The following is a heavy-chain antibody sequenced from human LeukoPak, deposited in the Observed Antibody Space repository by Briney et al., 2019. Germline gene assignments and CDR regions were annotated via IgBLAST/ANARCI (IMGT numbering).Heavy chain of an antibody. CDR3: ARDVGRSYDLDY. J-gene: IGHJ4*02. Sequence: GASVKVSCKASGYTFTSYGISWVRQAPGQGLEWMGWISAYNGNTDYAQSLQGRVTMTIDTSTSTVYMELRSLRSDDTAVYHCARDVGRSYDLDYWGQATLVTVSS. CDR2: ISAYNGNT. CDR1: GYTFTSYG. V-gene: IGHV1-18*01. D-gene: IGHD3-16*01.